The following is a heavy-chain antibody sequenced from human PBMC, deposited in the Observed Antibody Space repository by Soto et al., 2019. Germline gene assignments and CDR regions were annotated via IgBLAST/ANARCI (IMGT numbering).Heavy chain of an antibody. CDR1: GYTLTELS. CDR2: FDPEDGET. CDR3: AIPLGDGYNRRGAFDI. J-gene: IGHJ3*02. V-gene: IGHV1-24*01. Sequence: ASVKVSCKVSGYTLTELSMHWVRQAPGKGLEWMGGFDPEDGETIYAQKFQGRVTMTEDTSTDTAYMELSSLRSEDTAVYYCAIPLGDGYNRRGAFDIWGQGAMVTVSS. D-gene: IGHD3-10*01.